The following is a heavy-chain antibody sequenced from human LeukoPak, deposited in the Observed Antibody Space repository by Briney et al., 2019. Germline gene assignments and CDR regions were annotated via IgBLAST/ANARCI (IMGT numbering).Heavy chain of an antibody. J-gene: IGHJ3*02. Sequence: PGGSLRLSCAASGFTFSDYYMSWIRQAPGKGLEWVSYISSSGSTIYYADSVKGRFTISRDNSKNTLYLQMNSLRAEDTAVYYCARDGTATTEVLAFDIWGQGTMVTVSS. CDR2: ISSSGSTI. CDR1: GFTFSDYY. CDR3: ARDGTATTEVLAFDI. D-gene: IGHD4-17*01. V-gene: IGHV3-11*04.